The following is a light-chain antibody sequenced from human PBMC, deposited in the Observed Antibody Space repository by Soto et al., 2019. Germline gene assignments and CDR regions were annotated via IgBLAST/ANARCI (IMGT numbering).Light chain of an antibody. CDR3: NSYAGGLVL. Sequence: QSALTQPRSVSGSPGQSVTISCTGTNNDVGFYNYVSWYQQQLGKAPKLLIYDVNKRPSGVPPRFSGSKSANTASLTISGLQAAHEADYHCNSYAGGLVLFGGGPKLTVL. CDR1: NNDVGFYNY. V-gene: IGLV2-11*01. J-gene: IGLJ2*01. CDR2: DVN.